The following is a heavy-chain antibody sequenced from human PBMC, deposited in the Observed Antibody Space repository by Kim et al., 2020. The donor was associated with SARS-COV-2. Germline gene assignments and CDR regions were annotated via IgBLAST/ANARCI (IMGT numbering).Heavy chain of an antibody. CDR2: IYYSGST. CDR1: GGSISSSSYY. J-gene: IGHJ4*02. Sequence: SETLSLTCTVSGGSISSSSYYWGWIRQPPGKGLEWIGSIYYSGSTYYNPSLKSRVTISVDTSKNQFSLKLSSVTAADTAVYYCARLRRDGYNYGFDYWGQGTLVTVSS. D-gene: IGHD5-12*01. CDR3: ARLRRDGYNYGFDY. V-gene: IGHV4-39*01.